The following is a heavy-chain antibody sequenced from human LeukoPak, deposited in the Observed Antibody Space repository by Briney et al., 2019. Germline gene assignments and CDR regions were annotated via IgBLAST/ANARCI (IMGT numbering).Heavy chain of an antibody. CDR2: MYIGGTR. CDR1: GASISTYY. J-gene: IGHJ5*02. V-gene: IGHV4-4*07. CDR3: ARDLPRENSYAYGFWFDP. Sequence: SETLSLTCSVSGASISTYYWTWIRQPAGKGLEWIGRMYIGGTRNYNPSLKSRVTMSIDTSKNQFSLKLSSVTAADTAVYYCARDLPRENSYAYGFWFDPWGQGTLVTVSS. D-gene: IGHD3-16*01.